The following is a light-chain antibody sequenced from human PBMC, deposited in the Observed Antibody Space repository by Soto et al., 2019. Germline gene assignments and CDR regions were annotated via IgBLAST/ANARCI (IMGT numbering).Light chain of an antibody. CDR2: GVS. CDR3: SSYSGSGTLL. CDR1: SSDVGGYNY. V-gene: IGLV2-14*03. J-gene: IGLJ2*01. Sequence: QSALTQPASVSGSPGPSITISCTGTSSDVGGYNYVSWYQHHPGKAPELMIYGVSNRPAGVSNRLSGSKSGNTASLTISGLQAEDEADYYCSSYSGSGTLLFGGGTKLTVL.